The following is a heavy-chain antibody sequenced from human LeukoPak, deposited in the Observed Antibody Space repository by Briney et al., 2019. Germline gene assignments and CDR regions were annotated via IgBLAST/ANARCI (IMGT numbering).Heavy chain of an antibody. CDR3: ARRSHYSSSSGSAF. Sequence: PSQTLALICAVYGGSFSGYYWNWIREPPGKGLEGIGEIYHSGSTNYNSSLKSRVAISVDASMSQFSLKLSSVTAADTAVYYCARRSHYSSSSGSAFWGQGTLVIVSS. CDR1: GGSFSGYY. D-gene: IGHD6-6*01. J-gene: IGHJ4*02. CDR2: IYHSGST. V-gene: IGHV4-34*01.